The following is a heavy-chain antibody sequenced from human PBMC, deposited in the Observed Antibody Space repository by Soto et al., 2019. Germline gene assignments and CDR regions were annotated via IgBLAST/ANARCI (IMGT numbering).Heavy chain of an antibody. Sequence: QLVQSGAEVKKPGSSVKVSCKASGGDFNSYTISWVQQAPGQGPEWMGTVIPILDVAKNAQKFQGRITITADKSTSTVYMELRRLRSEDTAVYYCAQMWFGELWHGMDVWGQGTTVTVSS. V-gene: IGHV1-69*02. CDR2: VIPILDVA. CDR1: GGDFNSYT. J-gene: IGHJ6*02. D-gene: IGHD3-10*01. CDR3: AQMWFGELWHGMDV.